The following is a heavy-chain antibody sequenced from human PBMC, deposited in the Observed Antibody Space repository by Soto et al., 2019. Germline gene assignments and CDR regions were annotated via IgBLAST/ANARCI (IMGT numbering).Heavy chain of an antibody. J-gene: IGHJ5*02. CDR1: GFSLSTDGMC. V-gene: IGHV2-70*01. CDR3: ARSTTVTSRRSWFDP. D-gene: IGHD4-17*01. Sequence: SGPTLVNPTQTLTLTCTFSGFSLSTDGMCVNWIRQSPGKALEWLALIDWNGDKFYSISLKTRLTISKDTSKNQVVLTMTNMDPEDSGTYYCARSTTVTSRRSWFDPWGQGTLVTVSS. CDR2: IDWNGDK.